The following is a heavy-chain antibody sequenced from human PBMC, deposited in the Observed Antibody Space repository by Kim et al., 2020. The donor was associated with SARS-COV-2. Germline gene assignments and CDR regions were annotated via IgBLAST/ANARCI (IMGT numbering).Heavy chain of an antibody. D-gene: IGHD4-17*01. CDR2: INHSGST. CDR3: ARLPRQGIRRNRSPTTVVTPTY. V-gene: IGHV4-34*01. J-gene: IGHJ4*02. CDR1: GGSFSGYY. Sequence: SETLSLTCAVYGGSFSGYYWSWIRQPPGKGLEWIGEINHSGSTNYNPSLKSRVTISVDTSKNQFSLKLSSVTAADTAVYYCARLPRQGIRRNRSPTTVVTPTYWGQGTLVTVSS.